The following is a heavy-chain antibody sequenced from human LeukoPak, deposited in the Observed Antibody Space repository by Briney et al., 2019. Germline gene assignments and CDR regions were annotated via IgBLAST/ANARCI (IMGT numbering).Heavy chain of an antibody. CDR2: ISGSGGST. J-gene: IGHJ4*02. CDR1: GFTFSSYA. V-gene: IGHV3-23*01. CDR3: AKYITMIVVVITGAFDY. D-gene: IGHD3-22*01. Sequence: ARGSLRLSCAASGFTFSSYAMGWVRQAPGKGLEWVSAISGSGGSTYYADSVKGRFTISRDNSKNTLYLQMNSLRAEDTAVYYCAKYITMIVVVITGAFDYWGQGTLVTVSS.